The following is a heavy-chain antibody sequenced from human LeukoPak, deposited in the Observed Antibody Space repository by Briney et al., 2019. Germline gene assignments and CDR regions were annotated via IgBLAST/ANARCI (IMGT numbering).Heavy chain of an antibody. J-gene: IGHJ4*02. CDR1: GYTFTSYA. D-gene: IGHD3-10*01. Sequence: ASVKVSCKASGYTFTSYAMHWVRQAPGQRLEWMGWINAGNGNTKYSQKFQGRVTITRDTSASTAYMELSSLRSEDTAVYYCARGGIITMVRGVIGPLNYWGQGTLVTVSS. V-gene: IGHV1-3*01. CDR2: INAGNGNT. CDR3: ARGGIITMVRGVIGPLNY.